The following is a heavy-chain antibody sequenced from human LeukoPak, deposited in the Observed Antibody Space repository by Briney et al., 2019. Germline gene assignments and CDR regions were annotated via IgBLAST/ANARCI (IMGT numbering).Heavy chain of an antibody. CDR3: ARDVAAAGMGFDY. CDR2: IYYSGST. J-gene: IGHJ4*02. Sequence: PSETLSLTCTVSGGSISSYYWSWIRQPPGKGLEWIGYIYYSGSTNYNPFLKSRVTISVDTSKNQFSLKLSSVTAADTAVYYCARDVAAAGMGFDYWGQGTLVTVSS. D-gene: IGHD6-13*01. CDR1: GGSISSYY. V-gene: IGHV4-59*01.